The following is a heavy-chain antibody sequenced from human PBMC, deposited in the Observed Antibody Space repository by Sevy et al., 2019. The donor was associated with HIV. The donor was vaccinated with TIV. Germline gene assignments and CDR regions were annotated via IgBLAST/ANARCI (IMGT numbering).Heavy chain of an antibody. D-gene: IGHD3-10*01. Sequence: GGSLRLSCAASGFTTGFTFSDYWMAWVRQAPGKWLEWVANIKEDGTEIYYLDSLKGRFTISRDNAKNLLYLQMNSLRAEDTAVYYCARGGYYGYSGLDYWGQGTLVTVSS. J-gene: IGHJ4*02. CDR1: GFTTGFTFSDYW. CDR3: ARGGYYGYSGLDY. V-gene: IGHV3-7*01. CDR2: IKEDGTEI.